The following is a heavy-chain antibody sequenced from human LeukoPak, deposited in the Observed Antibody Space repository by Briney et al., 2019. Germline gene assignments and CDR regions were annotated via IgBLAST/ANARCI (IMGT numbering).Heavy chain of an antibody. V-gene: IGHV3-9*01. CDR2: ISWNSGSI. CDR1: GFTFDDYA. D-gene: IGHD5-18*01. CDR3: AKGFSHTAMVLDAFDI. J-gene: IGHJ3*02. Sequence: PGRSLRLSCAASGFTFDDYAMHWVRQAPGKGLEWVSGISWNSGSIGYADSVKGRFTISRDNAKNSLYLQMNSLRAEDTALYYCAKGFSHTAMVLDAFDIWGQGTMVTVSS.